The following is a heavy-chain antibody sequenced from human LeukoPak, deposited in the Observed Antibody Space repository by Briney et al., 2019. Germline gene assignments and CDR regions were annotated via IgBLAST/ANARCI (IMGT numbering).Heavy chain of an antibody. CDR2: IYYSGTT. V-gene: IGHV4-31*03. J-gene: IGHJ4*02. Sequence: PSETLSLTCTVSGGSISSGGYYWSWIRQHPGKGLEWIGNIYYSGTTYYNPSFKSRVTISVDTSNNQFSLKLSSVTAADTAVYYCARGLHGQFPSDWGQGTLVTVSS. CDR1: GGSISSGGYY. D-gene: IGHD4-17*01. CDR3: ARGLHGQFPSD.